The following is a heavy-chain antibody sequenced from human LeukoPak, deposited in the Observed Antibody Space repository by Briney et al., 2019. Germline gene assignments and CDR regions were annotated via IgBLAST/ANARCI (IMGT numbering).Heavy chain of an antibody. V-gene: IGHV4-30-4*08. D-gene: IGHD3-3*01. J-gene: IGHJ4*02. CDR1: GDSISSGDYY. CDR2: IYYSGHT. CDR3: ARERIFGVVDY. Sequence: PSETLSLTCTVSGDSISSGDYYWSWIRQPPGKGLEWIGYIYYSGHTYYNPSLNSRLTFSVDTSNNQISLKLNSVTAADTAVYYCARERIFGVVDYWGQGTLVTVSS.